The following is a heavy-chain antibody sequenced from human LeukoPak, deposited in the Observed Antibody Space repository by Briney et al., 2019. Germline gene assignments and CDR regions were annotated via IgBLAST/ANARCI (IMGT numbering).Heavy chain of an antibody. Sequence: ASVKVSCKASGFTFTTYYMVWVRQAPGQGLEWMGVINPSGGSTTYAQKFQGRVTMTRDTSTSTVYMELTSLRAEDTAVYYCARNAYVWGSYRHYDYWGQGTLVTVSS. D-gene: IGHD3-16*02. CDR1: GFTFTTYY. CDR3: ARNAYVWGSYRHYDY. V-gene: IGHV1-46*01. CDR2: INPSGGST. J-gene: IGHJ4*02.